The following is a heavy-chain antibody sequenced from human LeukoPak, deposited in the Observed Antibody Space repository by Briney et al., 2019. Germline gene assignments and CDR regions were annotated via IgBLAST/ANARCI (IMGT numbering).Heavy chain of an antibody. Sequence: ASVKVSCKTSGYTSDFMKYGVAWVRQAPGQGLEWMGWINPDSGHANYAQKFQGRVTMTTHTSTSTAYMESRSLRSEDTAVYYCARELWSGNYNVWGQGTLVTVSS. CDR3: ARELWSGNYNV. V-gene: IGHV1-18*01. J-gene: IGHJ4*02. CDR1: GYTSDFMKYG. D-gene: IGHD3-3*01. CDR2: INPDSGHA.